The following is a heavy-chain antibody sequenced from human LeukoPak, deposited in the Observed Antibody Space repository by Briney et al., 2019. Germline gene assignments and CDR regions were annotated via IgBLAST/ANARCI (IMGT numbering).Heavy chain of an antibody. J-gene: IGHJ4*02. D-gene: IGHD3-10*01. CDR2: IYDSGST. CDR1: GGSTSSSTYY. CDR3: ARDQSGGYYFDY. V-gene: IGHV4-39*07. Sequence: PSETLSLTCTVSGGSTSSSTYYWDWIRQPPGKGLEWIGNIYDSGSTHYNPSLKSRVTISVDTSKNQFSLKLSSVTAADTAVYHCARDQSGGYYFDYWGQGTLVTVSS.